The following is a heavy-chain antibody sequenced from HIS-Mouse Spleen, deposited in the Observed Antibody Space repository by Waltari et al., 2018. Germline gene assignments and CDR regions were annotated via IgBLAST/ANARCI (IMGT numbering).Heavy chain of an antibody. D-gene: IGHD6-19*01. CDR3: ATDRVAGTRFDY. CDR1: GYTLTELS. V-gene: IGHV1-24*01. CDR2: VDPEDGET. J-gene: IGHJ4*02. Sequence: QVQLVQSGAEVKKPGASVKVSCKVSGYTLTELSMHWVRQAPGKGLEWMGGVDPEDGETIYAQKFKGRVTMTEETSTDTAYMELSSLRSEDTAVYYCATDRVAGTRFDYWGQGTLVTVSS.